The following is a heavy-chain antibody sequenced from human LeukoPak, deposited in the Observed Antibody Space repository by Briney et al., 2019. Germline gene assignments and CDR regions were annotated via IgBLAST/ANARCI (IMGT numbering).Heavy chain of an antibody. CDR1: GYTLTEFS. V-gene: IGHV1-24*01. CDR2: FDPEDGET. Sequence: GASVKVSCKVSGYTLTEFSMHWVREAPGKGLEWMGNFDPEDGETIYAQKFQGRVTMTEDSSTDTAYMVLSSLRSEDAAVYYCATADTISLGPNYYGMDVWGQGTTVTVSS. CDR3: ATADTISLGPNYYGMDV. J-gene: IGHJ6*02. D-gene: IGHD5-18*01.